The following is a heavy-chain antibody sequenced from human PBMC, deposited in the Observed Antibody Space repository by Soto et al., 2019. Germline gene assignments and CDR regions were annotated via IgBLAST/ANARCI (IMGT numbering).Heavy chain of an antibody. V-gene: IGHV3-33*01. Sequence: QVQLVDSGGGVVQPGGSLRLSCAASGFTFDAYGFHWVRQAPGKGLEWVAVVWSNGNLKYYADSVKGRFTISRDSSKSALNLQMNSLRADDTAVYYCARIQLDTIMALDYWGQGTLVTVSS. J-gene: IGHJ4*02. CDR1: GFTFDAYG. D-gene: IGHD1-1*01. CDR3: ARIQLDTIMALDY. CDR2: VWSNGNLK.